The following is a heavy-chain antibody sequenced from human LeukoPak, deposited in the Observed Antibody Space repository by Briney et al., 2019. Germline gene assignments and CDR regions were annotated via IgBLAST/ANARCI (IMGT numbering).Heavy chain of an antibody. CDR1: GGSISSGGYY. Sequence: PSQTLSLTCTVSGGSISSGGYYWSWTRQHPGKGLEWIGYIYYSGSTYYNPSLKSRVTISVDTSKNQFSLKLSSATAADTAVYYCARENYYDSSGYSWNWFDPWGQGTLVTVSS. D-gene: IGHD3-22*01. CDR2: IYYSGST. V-gene: IGHV4-31*03. CDR3: ARENYYDSSGYSWNWFDP. J-gene: IGHJ5*02.